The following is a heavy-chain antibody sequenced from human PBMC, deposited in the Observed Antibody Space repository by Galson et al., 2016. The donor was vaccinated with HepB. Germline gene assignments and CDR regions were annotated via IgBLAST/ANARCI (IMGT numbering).Heavy chain of an antibody. CDR3: ARDHSSCAGDCYNFAY. CDR1: GFTFSRYA. CDR2: VWSDGNNK. D-gene: IGHD2-21*02. Sequence: SLRLSCAASGFTFSRYAMHWVRQAPGKGLEWVAVVWSDGNNKYYAASVKGRFTISSDNSNNTLCLQMDSLRAEDTAVYYCARDHSSCAGDCYNFAYWGQGTLVTVSS. J-gene: IGHJ4*02. V-gene: IGHV3-33*01.